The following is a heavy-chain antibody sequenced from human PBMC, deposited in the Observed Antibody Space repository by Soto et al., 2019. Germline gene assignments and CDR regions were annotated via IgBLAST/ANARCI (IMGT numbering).Heavy chain of an antibody. CDR2: ISYDRSNK. CDR1: GFTFSSYA. J-gene: IGHJ4*02. Sequence: QVQLVESGGGVVQPGRSLRLSCAASGFTFSSYAMHWVRQAPGKGLEWVAVISYDRSNKYYADSVKGRFTISRDNSKNALSLHMNGLRAEDTAVYYCARDSDYWGQGTLVTVSS. V-gene: IGHV3-30-3*01. CDR3: ARDSDY.